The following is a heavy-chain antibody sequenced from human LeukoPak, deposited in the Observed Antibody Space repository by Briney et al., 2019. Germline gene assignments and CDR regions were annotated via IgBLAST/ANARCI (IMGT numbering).Heavy chain of an antibody. V-gene: IGHV3-48*03. J-gene: IGHJ3*01. D-gene: IGHD3-10*01. CDR3: AKEGTPYAFDV. CDR2: ISSSGNTI. Sequence: GGSLRLSCAASGFTFSIYEMSWVRQAPGKGLEWVSYISSSGNTIYYADSVKGRFTISRDNAKNSLYLQMSSLRAEDAAVYYCAKEGTPYAFDVWGQGTMVTVSS. CDR1: GFTFSIYE.